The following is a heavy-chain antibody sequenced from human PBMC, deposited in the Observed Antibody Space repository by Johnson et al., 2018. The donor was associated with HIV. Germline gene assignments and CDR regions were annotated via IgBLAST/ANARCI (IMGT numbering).Heavy chain of an antibody. D-gene: IGHD3-22*01. Sequence: VQLVASGGGVVQPGRSLRLSCAASGFTFDDYAMHWVRQAPGKGLEWVSGISWNSGSIGYADSVKGRFTISRDNAKNSLYLQMNSLRAEDTALYYCAKVYYDSSGYGAFDIWGQGTMVTVSS. CDR2: ISWNSGSI. J-gene: IGHJ3*02. CDR1: GFTFDDYA. V-gene: IGHV3-9*01. CDR3: AKVYYDSSGYGAFDI.